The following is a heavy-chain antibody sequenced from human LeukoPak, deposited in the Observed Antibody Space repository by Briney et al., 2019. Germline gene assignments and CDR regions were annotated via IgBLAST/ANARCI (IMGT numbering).Heavy chain of an antibody. CDR2: IYYSGST. CDR1: GGSVSSVSYY. CDR3: ARDKGVSYFDY. Sequence: SDTLSLTCTVSGGSVSSVSYYWSWIRRPPGKGPEWIGYIYYSGSTNYNPSLKSRVTISVDTSKNQFSLKLSSVTVADTAVYYCARDKGVSYFDYWGQGTLVTVSS. V-gene: IGHV4-61*01. J-gene: IGHJ4*02.